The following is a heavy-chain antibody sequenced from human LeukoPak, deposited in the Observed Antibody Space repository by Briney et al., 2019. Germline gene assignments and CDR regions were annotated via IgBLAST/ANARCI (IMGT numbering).Heavy chain of an antibody. V-gene: IGHV4-39*07. CDR2: IYYSGST. J-gene: IGHJ5*02. D-gene: IGHD6-19*01. CDR1: GGSISSSSYY. Sequence: SETLSLTCTVSGGSISSSSYYWGWLRQPPGQGLEWIGSIYYSGSTYYNPSLKSRVTISVDTSKNQFSLKLSSVTAADTAVYYCARAQISSGRSIGWFDPWGQGTLVTVSS. CDR3: ARAQISSGRSIGWFDP.